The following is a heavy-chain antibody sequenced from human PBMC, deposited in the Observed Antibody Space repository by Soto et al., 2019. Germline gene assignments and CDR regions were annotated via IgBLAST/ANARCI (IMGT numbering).Heavy chain of an antibody. J-gene: IGHJ3*02. CDR3: AREAGYCSRTSCYRRAFDT. V-gene: IGHV3-74*03. CDR1: GFTFSGHW. D-gene: IGHD2-2*01. CDR2: INTDGGSS. Sequence: EVQLVESGGDLVEPGGSLRLTCAASGFTFSGHWMHWVRQDPGKGLEWVSRINTDGGSSAYADSGKGRFTISRDDAKNTLYLQMNGLRAEDTAVYYCAREAGYCSRTSCYRRAFDTWGQGTTVTVSS.